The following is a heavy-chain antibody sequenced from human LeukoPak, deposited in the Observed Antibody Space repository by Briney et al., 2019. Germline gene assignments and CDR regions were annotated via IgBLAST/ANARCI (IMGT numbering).Heavy chain of an antibody. CDR3: AKDGHWTFDY. J-gene: IGHJ4*02. Sequence: PGGSLRLSCAASGFTFSHYAMHWVRQAPGKGLEWVATISYDGSNEYYADSVKGRFTISRDDSKNTLFLQMNSLRPEDTAVYYCAKDGHWTFDYWGQGTLVTVSS. CDR1: GFTFSHYA. CDR2: ISYDGSNE. V-gene: IGHV3-30-3*01. D-gene: IGHD1-1*01.